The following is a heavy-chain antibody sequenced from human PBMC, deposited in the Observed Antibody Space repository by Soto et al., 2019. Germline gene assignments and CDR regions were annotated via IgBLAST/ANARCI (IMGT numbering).Heavy chain of an antibody. CDR1: GGSISGYY. Sequence: SETLSLTCTVSGGSISGYYWSWFRQPPGKGLEWIGYIYYSGSTTYTHSLKSRVTIAVDTSKNQFSLRLNSVTAADTAVYYCARLGGYYQAFDQWGQGSLVTVS. V-gene: IGHV4-59*08. D-gene: IGHD3-22*01. J-gene: IGHJ4*02. CDR3: ARLGGYYQAFDQ. CDR2: IYYSGST.